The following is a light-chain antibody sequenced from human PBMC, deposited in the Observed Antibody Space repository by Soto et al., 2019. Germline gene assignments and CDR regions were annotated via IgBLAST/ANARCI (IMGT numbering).Light chain of an antibody. V-gene: IGKV1-5*03. CDR1: HSISSW. CDR3: QPYNSYPYT. J-gene: IGKJ2*01. Sequence: DIQMTQSPSTLSASVGDRVTITCRASHSISSWLAWYQQKPGKAPNLLIYKASSLESRVPSRFSGSGSGTEFTLTISSLQPDDFATYHCQPYNSYPYTFGQGTKLESK. CDR2: KAS.